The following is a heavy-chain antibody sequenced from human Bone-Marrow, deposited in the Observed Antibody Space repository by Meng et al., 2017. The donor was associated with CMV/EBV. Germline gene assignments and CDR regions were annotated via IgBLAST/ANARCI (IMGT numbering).Heavy chain of an antibody. V-gene: IGHV4-61*01. CDR2: NDYSGST. CDR3: ARDRLYCSSTRCPKINYYYGMDV. CDR1: GGSLSSVSYY. J-gene: IGHJ6*02. D-gene: IGHD2-2*01. Sequence: SETLSLTCTVTGGSLSSVSYYWSWIRQPPGKGLEWIGYNDYSGSTNYNPSLKSRVTISGATSKNQFSLKLSSVTAADTAVYYCARDRLYCSSTRCPKINYYYGMDVWGQGTTVTVSS.